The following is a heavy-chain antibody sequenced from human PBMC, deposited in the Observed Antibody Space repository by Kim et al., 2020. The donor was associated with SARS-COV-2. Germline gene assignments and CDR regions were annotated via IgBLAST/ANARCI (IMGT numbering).Heavy chain of an antibody. J-gene: IGHJ6*02. V-gene: IGHV4-34*01. D-gene: IGHD1-26*01. CDR3: ARFARGAYYYYGMDV. Sequence: SLKSRVTISVDTSKNQFSLKLSSVTAADTAVYYCARFARGAYYYYGMDVWGQGTTVTVSS.